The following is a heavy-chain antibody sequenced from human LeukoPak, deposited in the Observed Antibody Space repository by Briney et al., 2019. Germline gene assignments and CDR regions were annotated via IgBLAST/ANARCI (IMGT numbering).Heavy chain of an antibody. CDR2: ISRSGSII. Sequence: PGGSLRLSCAASTFTFSSYEMNWVRQAPGKGLEWISYISRSGSIIYYADSVKGRFTISRDNAKNSLYLQMNSLRAEDTAVYYCASGYDLPYWGQGTLVTVSS. CDR1: TFTFSSYE. J-gene: IGHJ4*02. D-gene: IGHD5-12*01. V-gene: IGHV3-48*03. CDR3: ASGYDLPY.